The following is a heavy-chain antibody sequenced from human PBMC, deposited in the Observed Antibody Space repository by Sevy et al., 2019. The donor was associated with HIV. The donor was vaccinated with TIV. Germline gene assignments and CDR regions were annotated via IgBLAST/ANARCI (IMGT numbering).Heavy chain of an antibody. CDR1: GSTFRNYA. Sequence: ASVKVSCQAPGSTFRNYAISWVRQAPGQGLEWMGGIIPIFGTTNFPQRFQGRVTLTADESTSTVHMEVNSLRSEDTAVYYCARATIGGYCSGGSCYYFDYWGQGTLVTVSS. V-gene: IGHV1-69*13. CDR2: IIPIFGTT. CDR3: ARATIGGYCSGGSCYYFDY. D-gene: IGHD2-15*01. J-gene: IGHJ4*02.